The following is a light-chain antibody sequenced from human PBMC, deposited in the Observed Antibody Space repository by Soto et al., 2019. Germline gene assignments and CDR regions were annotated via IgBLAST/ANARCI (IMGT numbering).Light chain of an antibody. CDR2: DAS. J-gene: IGKJ5*01. CDR3: QQYGNSPIT. Sequence: DIWVTQYPPTLSLAHGARATLSVGASQSVSSSRLAWYPQKPALAPRLLIYDASSRATGIPDRFSGSGSGTDFTLTISRLEPEDFAVYYCQQYGNSPITFGQGTRLEIK. V-gene: IGKV3D-20*01. CDR1: QSVSSSR.